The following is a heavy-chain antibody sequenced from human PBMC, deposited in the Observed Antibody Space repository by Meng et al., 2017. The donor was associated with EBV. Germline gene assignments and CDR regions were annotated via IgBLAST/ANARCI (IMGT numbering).Heavy chain of an antibody. CDR3: ASESGRGFTPDY. CDR2: LIPMSGAP. J-gene: IGHJ4*02. Sequence: QVQLQQSGGVVKKPGSSVKVSCRTSGGTFRRDAVSWVRQAPGQGLEWMGGLIPMSGAPHYAQKFQDRVTIIADESTSTHSMELNNLRFEDTAMDYWASESGRGFTPDYWGQGTLVTGSS. D-gene: IGHD3-10*01. V-gene: IGHV1-69*01. CDR1: GGTFRRDA.